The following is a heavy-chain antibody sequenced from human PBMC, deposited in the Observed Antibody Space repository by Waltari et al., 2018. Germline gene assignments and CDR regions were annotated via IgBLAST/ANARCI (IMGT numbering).Heavy chain of an antibody. CDR1: GFTFSSYS. V-gene: IGHV3-48*01. CDR3: ARDSDFWSGYPR. D-gene: IGHD3-3*01. CDR2: ISSRSSTI. J-gene: IGHJ1*01. Sequence: EVQLVESGGGLVQPGGSLRLSCAASGFTFSSYSMNWVRQAPGKGLEWVSYISSRSSTIYYADSVKGRFTISRDNAKNSLYLQMNSLRAEDTAVYYCARDSDFWSGYPRWGQGTLVTVSS.